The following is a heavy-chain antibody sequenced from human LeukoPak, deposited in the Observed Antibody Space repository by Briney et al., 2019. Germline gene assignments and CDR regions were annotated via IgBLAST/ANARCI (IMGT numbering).Heavy chain of an antibody. CDR3: ARCGSSSQNYYYYYYMDV. Sequence: SQTLSLTCTVSGGSISSGGYYWSWIRQHPGKGLEWIGYIYYSESTYYNPSLKSRVTISVDTSKNQFSLKLSSVTAADTAVYYCARCGSSSQNYYYYYYMDVWGKGTTVTVSS. D-gene: IGHD6-6*01. CDR1: GGSISSGGYY. J-gene: IGHJ6*03. CDR2: IYYSEST. V-gene: IGHV4-31*03.